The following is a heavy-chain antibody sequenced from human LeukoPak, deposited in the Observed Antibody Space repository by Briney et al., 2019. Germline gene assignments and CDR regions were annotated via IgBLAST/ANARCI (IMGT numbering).Heavy chain of an antibody. J-gene: IGHJ6*02. CDR3: ARIGGYYYGRYYYYYGMDV. CDR2: INHSGST. V-gene: IGHV4-34*01. D-gene: IGHD3-22*01. Sequence: SETLSLTCAVYGGSFSGYYWSWIRQPPGKGLEWIGEINHSGSTNYNPSLKSRVTISVDTSKNQFSLKLSSATAADTAVYYCARIGGYYYGRYYYYYGMDVWGQGTTVTVSS. CDR1: GGSFSGYY.